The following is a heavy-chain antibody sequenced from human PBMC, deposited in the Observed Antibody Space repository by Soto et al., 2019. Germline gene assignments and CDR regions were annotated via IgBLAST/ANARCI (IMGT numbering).Heavy chain of an antibody. CDR3: ARGLEVSGSFWRFCHFDL. Sequence: EVQLVESGGGLVQPGGSLRLSCAASGFTFSSYWMSWVRQAPGKGLEWVANIKQDGSEKYYVDSVKGRFTISRDNAKNSLYGQVNGLGAEDTVVYYCARGLEVSGSFWRFCHFDLWGRGTLVTVSS. D-gene: IGHD3-10*01. V-gene: IGHV3-7*04. CDR2: IKQDGSEK. CDR1: GFTFSSYW. J-gene: IGHJ2*01.